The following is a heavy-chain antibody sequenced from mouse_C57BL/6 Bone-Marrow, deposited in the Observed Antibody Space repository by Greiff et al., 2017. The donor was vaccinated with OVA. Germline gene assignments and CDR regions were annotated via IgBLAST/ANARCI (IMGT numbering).Heavy chain of an antibody. V-gene: IGHV4-1*01. CDR2: INPDSSTI. J-gene: IGHJ1*03. CDR3: ARERGYYYGSSPTEYFDV. Sequence: EASGVDFSRYWMSWVRRAPGKGLEWIGEINPDSSTINYAPSLKDKFIISRDNAKNTLYLQMSKVRSEDTALYYCARERGYYYGSSPTEYFDVWGTGTTVTVSS. D-gene: IGHD1-1*01. CDR1: GVDFSRYW.